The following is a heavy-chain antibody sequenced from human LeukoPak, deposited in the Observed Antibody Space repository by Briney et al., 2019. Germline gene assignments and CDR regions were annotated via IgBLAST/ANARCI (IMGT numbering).Heavy chain of an antibody. V-gene: IGHV3-23*01. CDR3: AKRPGTEMAGTSGEFDY. J-gene: IGHJ4*02. CDR1: GFTFSTYA. D-gene: IGHD6-19*01. Sequence: PGGSLRLSCAASGFTFSTYAMSWVRQAPGKGLEWVAGISGSGAKTHYADSVKGRFTISRDNSKNTLFVRMNSLRSDDTAVYYCAKRPGTEMAGTSGEFDYWGQGTLVTVSS. CDR2: ISGSGAKT.